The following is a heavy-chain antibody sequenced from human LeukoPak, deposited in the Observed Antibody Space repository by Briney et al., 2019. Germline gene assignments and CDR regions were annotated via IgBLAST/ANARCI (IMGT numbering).Heavy chain of an antibody. J-gene: IGHJ4*02. CDR2: ISAYNGNT. D-gene: IGHD5/OR15-5a*01. Sequence: GASVKVSCKASNNTLSNNGISWVRQAPGQGLEWMGWISAYNGNTNYAQKLRGRVTMTTDTSTSTAYMELSSLRSEDTAVYYCARDVYLESSIWGQGTLVTVSS. CDR1: NNTLSNNG. V-gene: IGHV1-18*01. CDR3: ARDVYLESSI.